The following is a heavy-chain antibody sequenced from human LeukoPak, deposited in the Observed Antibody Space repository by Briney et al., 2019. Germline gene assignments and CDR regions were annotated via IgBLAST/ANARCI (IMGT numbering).Heavy chain of an antibody. CDR1: GFTFTSYS. D-gene: IGHD1-26*01. CDR3: AKGGKWDVTPFDY. Sequence: GGSLRLSCAASGFTFTSYSMNWVRQAPGKGLEWVSTISGGGGSTYYADTVKGRFTISRDNSKNTLYLQVNSPRAEDTAVYYCAKGGKWDVTPFDYWGQGTLVTVSS. V-gene: IGHV3-23*01. J-gene: IGHJ4*02. CDR2: ISGGGGST.